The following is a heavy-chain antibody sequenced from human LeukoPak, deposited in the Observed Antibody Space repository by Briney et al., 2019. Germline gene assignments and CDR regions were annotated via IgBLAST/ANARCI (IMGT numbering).Heavy chain of an antibody. Sequence: GGSLRLSCAASGFTFSSYAMSWVRQAPGKGLEWVSAISGSGGSTYYADSVKGRFTISRDNAKNSLYLQMNSLRAEDTAVYYCARVVAEAYCGGDCYSWDYWGQGTLVTVSS. CDR1: GFTFSSYA. V-gene: IGHV3-23*01. D-gene: IGHD2-21*02. J-gene: IGHJ4*02. CDR3: ARVVAEAYCGGDCYSWDY. CDR2: ISGSGGST.